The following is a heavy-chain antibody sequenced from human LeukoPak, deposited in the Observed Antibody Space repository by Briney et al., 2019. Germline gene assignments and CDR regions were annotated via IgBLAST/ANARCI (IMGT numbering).Heavy chain of an antibody. J-gene: IGHJ5*02. Sequence: GGPLRLSCAASGFTFSSYDMHWVRQATGKGLEWVSAIGTAGDTYYPGSVKGRFTISRENAKNSLYLQMNSLTAGDTAVYCCARSLGVVWFDPWGQGTLVTVSS. V-gene: IGHV3-13*01. CDR1: GFTFSSYD. CDR2: IGTAGDT. CDR3: ARSLGVVWFDP.